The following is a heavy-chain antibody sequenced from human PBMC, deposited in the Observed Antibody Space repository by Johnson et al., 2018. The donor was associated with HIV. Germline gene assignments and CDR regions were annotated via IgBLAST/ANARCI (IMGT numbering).Heavy chain of an antibody. CDR3: VKDVGDGYNRWGAFEL. Sequence: VQLVESGGGLVKPGGSLRLSCAASGFTVSSNYMSWVRQAPGKGLEWVSVIYSGGSTYYADSVKGRFTISRDNSKNTLYLQMNSLRAEDTAVYYCVKDVGDGYNRWGAFELWGQGTMVTVSS. J-gene: IGHJ3*01. CDR2: IYSGGST. CDR1: GFTVSSNY. V-gene: IGHV3-66*01. D-gene: IGHD5-24*01.